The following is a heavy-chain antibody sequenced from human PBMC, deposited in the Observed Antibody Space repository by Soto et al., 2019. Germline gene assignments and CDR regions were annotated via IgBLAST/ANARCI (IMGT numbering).Heavy chain of an antibody. CDR2: ISSISITI. J-gene: IGHJ6*02. CDR1: VLTFRSYK. D-gene: IGHD1-26*01. Sequence: PGGTLRRSFAASVLTFRSYKMNGVRYAPGKWREWVSYISSISITISYADSVKGRFTISRDNARNSLYLQMSSLSDEDTAVYYCARDPAWLGGCMDVWAQGTTVTVSS. V-gene: IGHV3-48*02. CDR3: ARDPAWLGGCMDV.